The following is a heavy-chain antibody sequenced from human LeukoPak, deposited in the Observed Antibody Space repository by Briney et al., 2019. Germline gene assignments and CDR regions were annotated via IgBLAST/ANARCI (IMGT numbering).Heavy chain of an antibody. V-gene: IGHV1-2*02. CDR1: GYTFTAYY. CDR2: INPNSGAT. Sequence: ASVKVSCKASGYTFTAYYMHWVRQAPGQRLEWLGWINPNSGATNYAQKFQGRVTMTRDTSITTAYMDMSRLRSDDTAVYYCARDKSGYSYGRLNWFDPWGQGTLVTVSS. CDR3: ARDKSGYSYGRLNWFDP. J-gene: IGHJ5*02. D-gene: IGHD5-18*01.